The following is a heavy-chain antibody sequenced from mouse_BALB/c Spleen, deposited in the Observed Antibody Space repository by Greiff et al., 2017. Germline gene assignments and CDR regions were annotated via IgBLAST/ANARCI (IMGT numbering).Heavy chain of an antibody. J-gene: IGHJ2*01. V-gene: IGHV1-9*01. CDR2: ILPGSGST. CDR1: GYTFSSYW. D-gene: IGHD2-3*01. Sequence: VQLQQSGAELMKPGASVKISCKATGYTFSSYWIEWVKQRPGHGLEWIGEILPGSGSTNYNEKFKGKATFTADTSSNTAYMQLSSLTSEDSAVYYGARGGLLLPFDYWGQGTTLTVSS. CDR3: ARGGLLLPFDY.